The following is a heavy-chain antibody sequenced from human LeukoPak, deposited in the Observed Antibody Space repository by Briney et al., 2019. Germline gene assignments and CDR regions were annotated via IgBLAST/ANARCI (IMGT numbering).Heavy chain of an antibody. CDR1: GFTFSSYS. D-gene: IGHD5-12*01. V-gene: IGHV3-21*01. CDR3: ARAYSGYDPRFDY. J-gene: IGHJ4*02. CDR2: ISSSSSYI. Sequence: GGSLRLSCAASGFTFSSYSMNWVRQAPGKGLEWVSSISSSSSYIYYADSVKGRFTISRDNAKNSLYLQMNSLRAEDTAVYYCARAYSGYDPRFDYWGQGTLVTVSS.